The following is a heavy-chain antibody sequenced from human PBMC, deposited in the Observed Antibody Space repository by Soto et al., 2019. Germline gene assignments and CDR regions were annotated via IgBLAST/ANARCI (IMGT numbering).Heavy chain of an antibody. Sequence: LRLSCSVSGFIFSSFAMHWVRQAPGKGLKYVSAISDNGGGTYYADSVKGRFTISRDNSKNTLYLQMSTLRPEDTAVYYCVKDMYYDFWSGSHDYWGQGTLVTVSS. V-gene: IGHV3-64D*06. CDR3: VKDMYYDFWSGSHDY. J-gene: IGHJ4*02. D-gene: IGHD3-3*01. CDR2: ISDNGGGT. CDR1: GFIFSSFA.